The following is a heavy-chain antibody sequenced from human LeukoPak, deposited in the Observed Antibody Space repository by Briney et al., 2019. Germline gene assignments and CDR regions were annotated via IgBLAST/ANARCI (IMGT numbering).Heavy chain of an antibody. D-gene: IGHD5/OR15-5a*01. Sequence: ASAKVSCKVSGDNLIKLTVHCVRQAPGKGVEWIGGFDPEEGERLYAQKFEGRVTMTEDTSTDTAYMQLTSLRSEDTAVYYCATFCVYDLLECFDYWGQGTLVTVSS. CDR3: ATFCVYDLLECFDY. J-gene: IGHJ4*02. CDR2: FDPEEGER. CDR1: GDNLIKLT. V-gene: IGHV1-24*01.